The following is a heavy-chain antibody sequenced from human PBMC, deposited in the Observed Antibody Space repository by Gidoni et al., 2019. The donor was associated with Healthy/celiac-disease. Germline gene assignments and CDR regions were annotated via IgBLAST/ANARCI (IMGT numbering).Heavy chain of an antibody. Sequence: QVQLVESGGGLVTPGGSLRLSCAASGFTFSDYYMSWIRQAPGKGLEWVSYISSSSSYTNYADSVKGRFTISRDNAKNSLYLQMNSLRAEDTAVYYCARGVYGDYSPAGENVAFDIWGQGTMVTVSS. CDR3: ARGVYGDYSPAGENVAFDI. CDR1: GFTFSDYY. CDR2: ISSSSSYT. D-gene: IGHD4-17*01. J-gene: IGHJ3*02. V-gene: IGHV3-11*05.